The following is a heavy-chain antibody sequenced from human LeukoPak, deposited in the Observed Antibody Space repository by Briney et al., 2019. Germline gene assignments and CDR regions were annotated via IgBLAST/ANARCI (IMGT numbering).Heavy chain of an antibody. D-gene: IGHD5-12*01. V-gene: IGHV3-23*01. J-gene: IGHJ5*02. CDR1: GFTFSSYA. CDR3: AKHRDYETPYNWFDP. CDR2: ISGSGGST. Sequence: GGSLRLSCAASGFTFSSYAMSWVRQAPGKGLEWVSAISGSGGSTYYADSVKGRFIISRDNSKNTLYLQMNSLRAEDTAVYYCAKHRDYETPYNWFDPWGQGTLVTVSS.